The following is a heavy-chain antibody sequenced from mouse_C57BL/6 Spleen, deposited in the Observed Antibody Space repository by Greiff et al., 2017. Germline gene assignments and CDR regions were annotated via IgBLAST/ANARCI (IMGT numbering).Heavy chain of an antibody. Sequence: QVQLKQSGAELVRPGASVKLSCKASGYTFTDYYINWVKQRPGQGLEWIARIYPGSGNTYYNEKFKGKATLTAEKSSSTAYMQLSSLTSEDSAVYFCARGTTVIFDYWGQGTTLTVSS. CDR3: ARGTTVIFDY. J-gene: IGHJ2*01. CDR1: GYTFTDYY. D-gene: IGHD1-1*01. CDR2: IYPGSGNT. V-gene: IGHV1-76*01.